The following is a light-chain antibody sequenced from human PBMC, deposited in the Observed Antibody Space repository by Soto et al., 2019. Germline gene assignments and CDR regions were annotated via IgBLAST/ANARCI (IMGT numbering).Light chain of an antibody. CDR2: KAS. CDR1: QGISSW. CDR3: QQYNGFSSYT. J-gene: IGKJ2*01. V-gene: IGKV1-5*03. Sequence: DIPMTQSPSTLSASVGDRVTITCRASQGISSWLAWYQQKPGKAPKLLIYKASNLESGVPSRFSGSGSGTEFSLSISSLQPDDSATYYCQQYNGFSSYTFGQGTKLEIK.